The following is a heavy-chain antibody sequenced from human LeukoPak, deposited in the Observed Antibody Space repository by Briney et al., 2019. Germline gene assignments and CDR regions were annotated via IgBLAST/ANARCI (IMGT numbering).Heavy chain of an antibody. CDR2: ISWNSGSI. V-gene: IGHV3-9*01. Sequence: PGGSLRLSCAASGFTFDDYAMHWVRQAPGKGLEWVSGISWNSGSIGYADSVKGRFTISRDNAKNSLYLQMNSLRAEDTALYYCAKGYYYDSSDHLDYWGQGTLVTVSS. CDR3: AKGYYYDSSDHLDY. J-gene: IGHJ4*02. D-gene: IGHD3-22*01. CDR1: GFTFDDYA.